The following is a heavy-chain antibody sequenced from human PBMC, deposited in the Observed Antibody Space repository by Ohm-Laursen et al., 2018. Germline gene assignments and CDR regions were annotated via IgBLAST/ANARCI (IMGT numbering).Heavy chain of an antibody. CDR1: GGSISGYY. CDR2: THYSGST. J-gene: IGHJ4*02. CDR3: ASTGYSSSWHLSPFDY. Sequence: TLSLTCPVSGGSISGYYWNRIRQPPGKGLEWIGYTHYSGSTDYASSLKSRVTISVDTSKSQFSLNVNFVTAADTAVYYCASTGYSSSWHLSPFDYWGQGTLVTVSS. D-gene: IGHD6-13*01. V-gene: IGHV4-59*01.